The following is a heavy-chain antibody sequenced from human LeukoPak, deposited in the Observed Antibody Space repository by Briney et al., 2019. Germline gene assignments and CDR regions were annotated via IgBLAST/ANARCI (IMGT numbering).Heavy chain of an antibody. CDR1: GGSINGYY. CDR2: IYYSGST. V-gene: IGHV4-59*01. CDR3: ARSELLWFGGVNSGFDY. J-gene: IGHJ4*02. D-gene: IGHD3-10*01. Sequence: SETLSLTCTVSGGSINGYYWSWIRQSPEKGLEWIGYIYYSGSTNYNPSLKSRVTISLDTSKNQFSLKLSSVTAADTAVYYCARSELLWFGGVNSGFDYWGQGTLVTVSS.